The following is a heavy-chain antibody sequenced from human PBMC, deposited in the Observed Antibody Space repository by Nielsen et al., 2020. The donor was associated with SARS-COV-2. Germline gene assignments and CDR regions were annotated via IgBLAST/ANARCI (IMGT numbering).Heavy chain of an antibody. Sequence: SVKVSCKASGGTFSSYAISWVRQAPGQGLEWMGGIIPIFGIANYAQKFQGRVTITADKSTSTAYMELSSLRSEDTAVYYCARDRSYYYDPEVGGAFDIWGQGTMVTVSS. CDR2: IIPIFGIA. CDR1: GGTFSSYA. J-gene: IGHJ3*02. V-gene: IGHV1-69*10. CDR3: ARDRSYYYDPEVGGAFDI. D-gene: IGHD3-22*01.